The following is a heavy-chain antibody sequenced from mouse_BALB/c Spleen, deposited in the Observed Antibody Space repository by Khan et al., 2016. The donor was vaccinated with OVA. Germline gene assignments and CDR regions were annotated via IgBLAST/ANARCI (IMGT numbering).Heavy chain of an antibody. Sequence: VKLLESGPGLVQPSQSLSITCTVSGFSLTTYGVHWVRQSPGKGLEWLGLIWSGGNTDYNAAFISRLSISKDNSKRQVFFKMNSLQDDDTAIYXCARNAYMYDFTYWGQGTLVTVSA. CDR3: ARNAYMYDFTY. D-gene: IGHD2-14*01. J-gene: IGHJ3*01. V-gene: IGHV2-4-1*01. CDR2: IWSGGNT. CDR1: GFSLTTYG.